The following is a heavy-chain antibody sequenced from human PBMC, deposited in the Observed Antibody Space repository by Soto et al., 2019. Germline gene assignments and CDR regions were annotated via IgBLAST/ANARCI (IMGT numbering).Heavy chain of an antibody. CDR1: VFTFSTYA. CDR3: ARDPGTSGWYLGPEY. J-gene: IGHJ4*02. CDR2: MSYDGYNK. D-gene: IGHD6-19*01. Sequence: RGSLRLSCASSVFTFSTYAMHCVRHSPGKGLEWVAVMSYDGYNKYYADSVKGRFTISRDNSKNTLYLQMNSLRGDDTAVYFCARDPGTSGWYLGPEYWGQGTLVSVSS. V-gene: IGHV3-30-3*01.